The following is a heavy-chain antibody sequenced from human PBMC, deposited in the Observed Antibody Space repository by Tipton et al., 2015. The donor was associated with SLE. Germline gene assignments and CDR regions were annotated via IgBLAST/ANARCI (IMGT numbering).Heavy chain of an antibody. CDR3: ARDLGLTMVQGGYQGWFDP. Sequence: SLRLSCAASGFTVSSNYMSWVRQAPGKGLEWVSVIYSGGSTYYADSVKGRFTISRDSSKNTLYLQMNSLRAEDTAVYYCARDLGLTMVQGGYQGWFDPWGQGTLVAVSS. CDR1: GFTVSSNY. CDR2: IYSGGST. V-gene: IGHV3-66*01. D-gene: IGHD3-10*01. J-gene: IGHJ5*02.